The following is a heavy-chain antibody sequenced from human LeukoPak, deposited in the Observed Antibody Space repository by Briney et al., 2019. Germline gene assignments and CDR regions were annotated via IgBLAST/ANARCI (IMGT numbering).Heavy chain of an antibody. V-gene: IGHV3-23*01. Sequence: PGGSLRLSCAASGFTFSSYAMSWVRQAPGKGLEWVSAISGSGGSTYYADSVKGRFTISRDNSKNTLYLQMNSLRAEDTAVYYCAKDWFHPDSSAPPLDYWGQGTLVTVSS. D-gene: IGHD3-22*01. CDR1: GFTFSSYA. J-gene: IGHJ4*02. CDR3: AKDWFHPDSSAPPLDY. CDR2: ISGSGGST.